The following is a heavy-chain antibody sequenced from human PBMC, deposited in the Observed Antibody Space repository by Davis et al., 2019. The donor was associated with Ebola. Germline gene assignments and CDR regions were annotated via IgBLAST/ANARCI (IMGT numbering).Heavy chain of an antibody. CDR3: ARDGGYCSGGSCYFSYYYYGMDV. J-gene: IGHJ6*02. D-gene: IGHD2-15*01. CDR2: INRNGGDT. Sequence: PGGSLRLSCAASGFNFDDYAMNWVRQAPGKGLEWVSGINRNGGDTSYAESVKGRFTISRDNAKNSLYLQMNSLRAEDTAVYYCARDGGYCSGGSCYFSYYYYGMDVWGQGATVTVSS. CDR1: GFNFDDYA. V-gene: IGHV3-20*04.